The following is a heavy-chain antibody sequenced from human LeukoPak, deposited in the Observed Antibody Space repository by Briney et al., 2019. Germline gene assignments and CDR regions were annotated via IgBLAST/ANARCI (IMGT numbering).Heavy chain of an antibody. V-gene: IGHV3-21*01. J-gene: IGHJ6*04. CDR2: ISSSSSYI. Sequence: GGSLRLSCAASGFTFSSYSMNWVRQAPGKGLEWVSSISSSSSYIYYADSVKGRFTISRDNAKNSLYLQMNSLRAEDTAVYYCARDRNDIPGHYGMDVWGKGTTVNVSS. CDR3: ARDRNDIPGHYGMDV. D-gene: IGHD3-9*01. CDR1: GFTFSSYS.